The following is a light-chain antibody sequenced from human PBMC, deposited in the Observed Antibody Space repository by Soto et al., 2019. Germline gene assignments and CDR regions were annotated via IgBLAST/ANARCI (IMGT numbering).Light chain of an antibody. CDR3: SLYTSSTFYV. J-gene: IGLJ1*01. CDR2: EVS. V-gene: IGLV2-18*01. CDR1: SSDVGYYNR. Sequence: QSALTQPPSVSGSPGQSVTISCTGTSSDVGYYNRVSWYQQPPGTAPKLLIYEVSNRPSGVPDRFSGSKSGNTASLTNSGLQAEDEADYYCSLYTSSTFYVFGTGTKVTVL.